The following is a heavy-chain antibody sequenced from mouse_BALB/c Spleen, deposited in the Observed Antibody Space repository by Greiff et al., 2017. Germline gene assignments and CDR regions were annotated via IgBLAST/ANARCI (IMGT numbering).Heavy chain of an antibody. V-gene: IGHV5-17*02. D-gene: IGHD1-1*01. CDR3: ARLNYGSSFYFDY. Sequence: EVMLVESGGGLVQPGGSRKLSCAASGFTFSSFGMHWVRQAPEKGLEWVAYISSGSSTIYYADTVKGRFTISRDNPKNTLFLQMTSLRSEDTAMYYCARLNYGSSFYFDYWGQGTTLTVSS. CDR1: GFTFSSFG. J-gene: IGHJ2*01. CDR2: ISSGSSTI.